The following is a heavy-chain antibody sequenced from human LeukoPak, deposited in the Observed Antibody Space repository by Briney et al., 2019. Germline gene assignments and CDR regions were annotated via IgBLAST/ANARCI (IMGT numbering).Heavy chain of an antibody. J-gene: IGHJ4*02. D-gene: IGHD6-19*01. CDR2: IRYDGSNK. CDR3: ALPGIAVAGTAFDY. V-gene: IGHV3-30*02. Sequence: GGSLRLSCAASGFTFSSYGMHWVRQAPGKGLEWVAFIRYDGSNKYYADSVKGRFTISRDNSKNTLYLQMNSLRAEDTAVYYCALPGIAVAGTAFDYWGQGTLVTVSS. CDR1: GFTFSSYG.